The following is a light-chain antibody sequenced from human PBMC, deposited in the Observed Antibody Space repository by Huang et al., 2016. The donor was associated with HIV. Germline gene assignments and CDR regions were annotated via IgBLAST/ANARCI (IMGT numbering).Light chain of an antibody. V-gene: IGKV1-39*01. CDR1: QSLNNF. CDR3: QQTFSVPLT. Sequence: DLQMTQSPSSLSASVGDRVTIPFRDIQSLNNFLNWYQQTPGKAPNLRIYSASTLQSGVPPRFSGGVSGTVFTLTISNLQPEDYATYYCQQTFSVPLTFGGGTKVEIK. J-gene: IGKJ4*01. CDR2: SAS.